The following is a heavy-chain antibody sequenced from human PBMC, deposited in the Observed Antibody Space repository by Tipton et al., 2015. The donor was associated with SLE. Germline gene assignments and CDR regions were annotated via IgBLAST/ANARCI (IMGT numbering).Heavy chain of an antibody. CDR1: GFTFSNYA. CDR2: LTGSGDRT. Sequence: SLRLSCAASGFTFSNYAMSWVRQAPGKGLEWVSALTGSGDRTYYIDSVKGRFTISRDNSKNSLYLQMNGLRAEDTAVYYCARSPVDYWNGYSAWGQGTLVAVSS. CDR3: ARSPVDYWNGYSA. J-gene: IGHJ4*02. D-gene: IGHD3-3*01. V-gene: IGHV3-23*01.